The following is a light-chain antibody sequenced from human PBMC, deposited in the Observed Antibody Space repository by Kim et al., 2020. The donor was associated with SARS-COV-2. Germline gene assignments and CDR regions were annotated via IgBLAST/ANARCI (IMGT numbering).Light chain of an antibody. CDR2: EDN. Sequence: GKTVTSSCTRSSGSIASNSVQWYQQRPGSAPTTVIYEDNQRPSGVPDRFSGSIDSSSNSASLTISGLKTEDEADYYCQSFDSSNQVFGGGTQLTVL. CDR1: SGSIASNS. J-gene: IGLJ2*01. CDR3: QSFDSSNQV. V-gene: IGLV6-57*03.